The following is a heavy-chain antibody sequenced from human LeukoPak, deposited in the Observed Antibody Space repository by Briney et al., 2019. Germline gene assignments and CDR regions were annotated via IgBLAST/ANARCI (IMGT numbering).Heavy chain of an antibody. V-gene: IGHV3-21*01. Sequence: PGGSLRLSCAASGFTFSSYSMNWVRQAPGKGLEWVSSISSSSSYIYYADSVKGRFTISRDNAKNSLYLQMNSLRAEDTAVYYCARDHSSGWYRRSGTNYYFDYWGQGTLVTVSS. J-gene: IGHJ4*02. CDR2: ISSSSSYI. CDR3: ARDHSSGWYRRSGTNYYFDY. D-gene: IGHD6-19*01. CDR1: GFTFSSYS.